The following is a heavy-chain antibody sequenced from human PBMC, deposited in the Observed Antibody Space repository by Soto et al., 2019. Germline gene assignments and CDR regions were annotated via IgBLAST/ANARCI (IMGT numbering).Heavy chain of an antibody. CDR2: ISYDGSNK. D-gene: IGHD6-25*01. J-gene: IGHJ4*02. Sequence: SGVSLRLSCAAFGFTFSSYGMHRVRQAPGKGLEWVAVISYDGSNKYYADSVKGRFTSSRDNSRNTLYRQMNSLRAEDTAVYYCAKGGPLRYYFDYWGKGTLVTVSS. V-gene: IGHV3-30*18. CDR1: GFTFSSYG. CDR3: AKGGPLRYYFDY.